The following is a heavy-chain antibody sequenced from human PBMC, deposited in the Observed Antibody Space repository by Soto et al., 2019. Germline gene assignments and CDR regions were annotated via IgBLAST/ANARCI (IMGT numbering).Heavy chain of an antibody. D-gene: IGHD3-3*01. J-gene: IGHJ6*02. CDR1: GDSISSGNW. Sequence: SETLSLTCAVSGDSISSGNWWSWIRQPPGKGLEWIGCIYYSGSTYYNLSLKSRVTISVDTSKNQFSLKLCSVTAADTAVYYCARQGGDYDFWSGPIKGYYYGMDVWGQGTTVTVSS. CDR3: ARQGGDYDFWSGPIKGYYYGMDV. CDR2: IYYSGST. V-gene: IGHV4-39*01.